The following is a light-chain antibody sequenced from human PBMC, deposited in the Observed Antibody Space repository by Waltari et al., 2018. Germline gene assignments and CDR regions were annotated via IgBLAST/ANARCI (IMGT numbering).Light chain of an antibody. CDR2: KAS. J-gene: IGKJ1*01. V-gene: IGKV1-39*01. CDR1: ENVNNY. CDR3: QHVYGTPRT. Sequence: DIQMTQSPSSLSASVGDRVPLTCRASENVNNYLNWYQQKAGKAPKLLILKASTLQSGVPSRFSGSGSGTDYTFTISSLQSEDVAIYYCQHVYGTPRTFGQGTKVEIK.